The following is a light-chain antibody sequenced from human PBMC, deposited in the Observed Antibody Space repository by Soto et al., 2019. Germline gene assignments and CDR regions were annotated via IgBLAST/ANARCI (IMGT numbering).Light chain of an antibody. CDR3: QHRSSWPST. V-gene: IGKV3-11*01. CDR2: LTS. Sequence: EIVLTQSPATLSAFPGDRVTLSCRASQALNTRLAWYQHKPGQAPRLLIYLTSNRAAGVPARFSAWGSETDFTLTISDVEPEDFAVYYCQHRSSWPSTFGGGTKVDIK. CDR1: QALNTR. J-gene: IGKJ4*01.